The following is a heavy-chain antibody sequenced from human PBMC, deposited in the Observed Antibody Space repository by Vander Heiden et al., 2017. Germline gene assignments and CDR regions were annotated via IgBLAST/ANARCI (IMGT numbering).Heavy chain of an antibody. CDR3: AKGTTRGGYYTDFDY. CDR2: INSSGGGT. V-gene: IGHV3-23*01. CDR1: GFAYSNYG. D-gene: IGHD3-22*01. J-gene: IGHJ4*02. Sequence: EVQLLESGGGLVQQGGCLRRSGVASGFAYSNYGRRWVRQAPGKGLEWVSGINSSGGGTEYAASVEGRFTMSRDNFKNTVSLQMNSLRAEDTALYYCAKGTTRGGYYTDFDYWGQGTLVTVSS.